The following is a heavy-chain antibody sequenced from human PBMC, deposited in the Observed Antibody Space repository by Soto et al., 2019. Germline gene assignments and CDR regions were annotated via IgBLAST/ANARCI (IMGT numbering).Heavy chain of an antibody. CDR1: GFTFSSYG. CDR3: AKDREYCSSTSCHNYYYYYMDV. CDR2: ISYDGSNN. V-gene: IGHV3-30*18. Sequence: QVQLVESGGGVVQPGRSLRLSCAASGFTFSSYGMHWVRQAPGKGLEWVAVISYDGSNNYYADSVKGGFTISRDNSKNTLYLQMNSMRAEDTAVYYCAKDREYCSSTSCHNYYYYYMDVWGKGTTVTVSS. J-gene: IGHJ6*03. D-gene: IGHD2-2*02.